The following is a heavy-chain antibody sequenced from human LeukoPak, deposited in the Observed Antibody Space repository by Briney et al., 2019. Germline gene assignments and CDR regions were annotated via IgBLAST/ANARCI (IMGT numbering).Heavy chain of an antibody. CDR1: GFTFSDYY. J-gene: IGHJ3*02. V-gene: IGHV3-11*01. Sequence: PGGSLRLSCAASGFTFSDYYMSWIRQAPGKGLEWVSYISSSGSTIYYADSVKGRFTISRDNAKNSLYLQMNSLRAEDTAVYHCARDSGDLAPHDAFDIWGQGTMVTVSS. D-gene: IGHD1-14*01. CDR3: ARDSGDLAPHDAFDI. CDR2: ISSSGSTI.